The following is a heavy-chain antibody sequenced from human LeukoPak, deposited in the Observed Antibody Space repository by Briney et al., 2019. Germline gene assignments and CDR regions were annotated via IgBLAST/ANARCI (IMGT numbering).Heavy chain of an antibody. J-gene: IGHJ4*02. V-gene: IGHV3-23*01. CDR2: FSGSGGST. D-gene: IGHD3-9*01. Sequence: GGSLRLSCAASGFTFSSYAMSWVRQAPGKGLEWVSTFSGSGGSTHYADSVKGRFTISRDNSKNTLYLQMNSLRAEDTAVYYCASGYDILTGYPNSPFDYWGQGTLVTVSS. CDR3: ASGYDILTGYPNSPFDY. CDR1: GFTFSSYA.